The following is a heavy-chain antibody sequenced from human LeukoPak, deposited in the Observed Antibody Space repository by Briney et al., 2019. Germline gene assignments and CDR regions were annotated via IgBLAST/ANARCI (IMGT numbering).Heavy chain of an antibody. V-gene: IGHV3-53*01. D-gene: IGHD6-13*01. CDR2: IYSGGST. CDR3: ASIQQLVGSEYFQH. J-gene: IGHJ1*01. Sequence: GGSLRLSCAASGFTVSSNYMSWVRQAPGKGLEWVSVIYSGGSTYYADSVKGRFTISRDNSKNTLYLQINSLRAEDTAVYYCASIQQLVGSEYFQHWGQGTLVTVSS. CDR1: GFTVSSNY.